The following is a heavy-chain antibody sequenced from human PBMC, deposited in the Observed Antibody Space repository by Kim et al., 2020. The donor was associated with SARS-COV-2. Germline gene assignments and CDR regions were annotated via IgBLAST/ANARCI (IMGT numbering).Heavy chain of an antibody. CDR2: ISSNGGST. D-gene: IGHD3-3*01. J-gene: IGHJ4*02. V-gene: IGHV3-64D*09. CDR1: GFTFSSYA. CDR3: VKAAYDFWSGYFDY. Sequence: GGSLRLSCSASGFTFSSYAMHWVRQAPGKGLEYVSAISSNGGSTYYADSVKGRFTISRDNSKNTLYLQMSSLRAEDTAVYYCVKAAYDFWSGYFDYWGQGTLVTVSS.